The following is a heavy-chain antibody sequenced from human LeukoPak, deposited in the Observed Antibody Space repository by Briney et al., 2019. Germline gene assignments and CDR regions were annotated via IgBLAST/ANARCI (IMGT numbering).Heavy chain of an antibody. CDR2: IILILGIA. CDR3: ARDKKYYGSGDRYGMDV. Sequence: GASVKVSCKASGGTFSSYAISWVRQAPGQGLEWMGRIILILGIANYAQKFQGGVTITADKSTSTAYTELSSLRSEDTAVYYCARDKKYYGSGDRYGMDVWGQGTTVTVSS. J-gene: IGHJ6*02. V-gene: IGHV1-69*04. CDR1: GGTFSSYA. D-gene: IGHD3-10*01.